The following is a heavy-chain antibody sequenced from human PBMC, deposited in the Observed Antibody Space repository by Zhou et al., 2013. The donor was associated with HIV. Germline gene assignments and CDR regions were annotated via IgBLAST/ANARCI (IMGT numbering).Heavy chain of an antibody. CDR2: FDDETSET. J-gene: IGHJ4*02. CDR1: GYTLTDLS. V-gene: IGHV1-24*01. D-gene: IGHD3-16*01. Sequence: QVHLVQSAAEVEKPGASVMISCKVSGYTLTDLSIHWVRQAPGKGLEWMGRFDDETSETVAPQKFHGRVAMTEDTSTDTAYMSMSGLTSDDTAVYYCGTIPHLTGSTVDMTAIGGGDYWGRGTLGHRLL. CDR3: GTIPHLTGSTVDMTAIGGGDY.